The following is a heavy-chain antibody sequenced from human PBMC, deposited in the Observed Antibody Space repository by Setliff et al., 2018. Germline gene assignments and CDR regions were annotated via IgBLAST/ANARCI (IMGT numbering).Heavy chain of an antibody. CDR3: ARAANMITFGGVIVMGDYYYYYGMDV. J-gene: IGHJ6*02. CDR2: IIPILGIA. Sequence: SVKVSCKASGGTFSSYAISWVRQAPGQGLEWMGGIIPILGIANYAQKFQGRVTITADESTSTAYMELSSLRSEDTAVYYCARAANMITFGGVIVMGDYYYYYGMDVWGQGTTVTVSS. CDR1: GGTFSSYA. V-gene: IGHV1-69*10. D-gene: IGHD3-16*02.